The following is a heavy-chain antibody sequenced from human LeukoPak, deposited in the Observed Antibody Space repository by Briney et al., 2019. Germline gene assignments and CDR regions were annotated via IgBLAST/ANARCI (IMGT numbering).Heavy chain of an antibody. CDR1: GFTFSSYT. D-gene: IGHD3-10*01. V-gene: IGHV3-48*02. J-gene: IGHJ4*02. Sequence: GGSLRLSCAASGFTFSSYTMNWVRQAQAKGLEWLSYISSSSSTIYYADSVKGRFTISRDNAKNSLYLQMNSLRDEDTAVYYCARGPMVRGLTTFDYWGQGTLVTVSS. CDR3: ARGPMVRGLTTFDY. CDR2: ISSSSSTI.